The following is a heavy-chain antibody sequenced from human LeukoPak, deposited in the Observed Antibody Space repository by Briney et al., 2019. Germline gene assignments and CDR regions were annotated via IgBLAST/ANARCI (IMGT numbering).Heavy chain of an antibody. CDR3: ARDPSQDDY. J-gene: IGHJ4*02. CDR1: GFTFSSYW. CDR2: ISYDASTK. V-gene: IGHV3-30-3*01. Sequence: GGSLRLSCAASGFTFSSYWMHWVRQAPGKGLEWVAVISYDASTKYYADSVKGRFTISRDNSKNTLYLQMNSLRAEDTAVYYCARDPSQDDYWGQGTLVTVSS.